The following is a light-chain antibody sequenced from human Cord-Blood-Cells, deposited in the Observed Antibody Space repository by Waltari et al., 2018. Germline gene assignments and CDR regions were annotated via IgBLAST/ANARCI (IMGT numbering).Light chain of an antibody. CDR1: QDISNY. J-gene: IGKJ5*01. Sequence: DIQMTQSPSSLSASVGDRVTITCQASQDISNYLNWYQQKPGKVPKLLIYDASNLETGVPSRFSGSGSGTDFTFTISSLQPEDIATYYCQQYDNLRITFGQGTRLEIK. CDR3: QQYDNLRIT. CDR2: DAS. V-gene: IGKV1-33*01.